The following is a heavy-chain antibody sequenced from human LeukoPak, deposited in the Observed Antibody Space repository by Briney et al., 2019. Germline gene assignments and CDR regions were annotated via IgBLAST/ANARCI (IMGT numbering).Heavy chain of an antibody. V-gene: IGHV4-39*01. J-gene: IGHJ4*02. Sequence: PSETLSLTCTVSGGSISSSSYYWGWIRQPPGKGLEWIGSIFYTGSAYYNPSLKSRVTISVDTSKNQFSLKVNSVTAADTAVYHCARVTRKDWLFSIGDYFDYWGQGTLVTVSS. CDR1: GGSISSSSYY. CDR2: IFYTGSA. D-gene: IGHD3-9*01. CDR3: ARVTRKDWLFSIGDYFDY.